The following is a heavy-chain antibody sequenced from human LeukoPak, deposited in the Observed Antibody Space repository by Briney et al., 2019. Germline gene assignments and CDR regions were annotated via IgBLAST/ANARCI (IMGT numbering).Heavy chain of an antibody. Sequence: GGSLRLSCAASGFTFSSYSMNWVRQAPGKGLEWVSSISSSSSYIYYADSVKGRFTISRDNAKNSLYLQMNSLRAEDTAVYYCARAGGGYCSGGSCYSDYWGQGTLVTVSS. CDR1: GFTFSSYS. J-gene: IGHJ4*02. CDR3: ARAGGGYCSGGSCYSDY. D-gene: IGHD2-15*01. CDR2: ISSSSSYI. V-gene: IGHV3-21*01.